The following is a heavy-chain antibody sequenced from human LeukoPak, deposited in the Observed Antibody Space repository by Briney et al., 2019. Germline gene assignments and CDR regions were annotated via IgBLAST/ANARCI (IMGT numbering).Heavy chain of an antibody. Sequence: ASVKVSCKASGYTFTNYYFHWVRQAPGQGLEWMGIINPNSGGTNYAQKFQGRVTMTRDTSINTAYMELSRLRSDDTAVYYCARGGLPFYYYYMDVWGKGTTVTISS. V-gene: IGHV1-2*02. CDR2: INPNSGGT. J-gene: IGHJ6*03. CDR3: ARGGLPFYYYYMDV. CDR1: GYTFTNYY.